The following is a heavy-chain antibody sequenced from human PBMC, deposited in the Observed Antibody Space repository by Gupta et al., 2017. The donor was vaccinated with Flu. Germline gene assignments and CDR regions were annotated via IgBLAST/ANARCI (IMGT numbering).Heavy chain of an antibody. CDR2: IFYTGST. CDR1: GDSISSSYSY. D-gene: IGHD5-18*01. CDR3: ASMSDDKAMFLLRDY. J-gene: IGHJ4*02. V-gene: IGHV4-39*01. Sequence: QLQLQESGPGLVKPSETLSLTCTVSGDSISSSYSYWGWIRQPPGKGLEWIGSIFYTGSTFYNPSLKSRVTIFVDTSKNQFSLKLSSVTAADTAVYYCASMSDDKAMFLLRDYWGQGTLVAVSS.